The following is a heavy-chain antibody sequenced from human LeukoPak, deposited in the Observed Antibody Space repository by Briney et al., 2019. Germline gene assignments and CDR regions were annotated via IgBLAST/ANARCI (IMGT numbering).Heavy chain of an antibody. CDR3: ARSILAGTGGFDY. V-gene: IGHV3-48*04. CDR2: ISSSSTTI. J-gene: IGHJ4*02. Sequence: GGSLRLSCAASGFSLNTYSMNWVRQAPGKGLEWVSYISSSSTTIYYADSVKGRFTISRDNAKNSLYLQMNSLRAEDTAIYYCARSILAGTGGFDYWGQGSLITVSS. D-gene: IGHD6-19*01. CDR1: GFSLNTYS.